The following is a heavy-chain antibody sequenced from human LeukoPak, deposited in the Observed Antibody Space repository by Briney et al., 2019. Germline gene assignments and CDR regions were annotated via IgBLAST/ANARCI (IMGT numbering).Heavy chain of an antibody. V-gene: IGHV1-3*01. Sequence: ASVKVSCKASGYTFTRHAIHWVRQAPGQRLEWMGWINVGNGNTEYSHKFQGRLTITSDTPATTTYMEVSSLRSEDTAVYYCARVDGSGPNAPNDCWGQGSLVTVSS. CDR3: ARVDGSGPNAPNDC. CDR2: INVGNGNT. CDR1: GYTFTRHA. D-gene: IGHD3-10*01. J-gene: IGHJ4*02.